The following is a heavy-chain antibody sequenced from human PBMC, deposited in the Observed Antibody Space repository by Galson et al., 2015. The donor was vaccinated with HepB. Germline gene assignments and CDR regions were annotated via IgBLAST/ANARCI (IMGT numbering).Heavy chain of an antibody. V-gene: IGHV3-66*02. Sequence: LRLSCAASGFTVSSNYMSWVRQAPGKGLEWVSVIYSGGSTYYADSVKGRFTISRDNTKNTLYLQMNSLRAEDTAVYYCARDQVWFGGAFDIWGQGTMVTVSS. CDR2: IYSGGST. CDR1: GFTVSSNY. D-gene: IGHD3-10*01. CDR3: ARDQVWFGGAFDI. J-gene: IGHJ3*02.